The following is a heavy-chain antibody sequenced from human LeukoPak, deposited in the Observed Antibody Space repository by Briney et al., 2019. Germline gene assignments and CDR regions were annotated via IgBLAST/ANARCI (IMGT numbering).Heavy chain of an antibody. V-gene: IGHV1-18*04. CDR1: VYTFTSHG. J-gene: IGHJ5*02. Sequence: ASVKVSCKAYVYTFTSHGITCVRQVPGQGLEWMGRISTYNVNTNYAQKLQGRVTMTTDTSTSTAYMELRSLRSDDTAVYYCARDQYYDSKGWFDPWGQGTLVTVSS. CDR2: ISTYNVNT. D-gene: IGHD3-22*01. CDR3: ARDQYYDSKGWFDP.